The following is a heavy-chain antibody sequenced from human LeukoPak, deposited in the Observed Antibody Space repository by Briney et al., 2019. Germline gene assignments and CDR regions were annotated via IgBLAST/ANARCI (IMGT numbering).Heavy chain of an antibody. J-gene: IGHJ6*03. V-gene: IGHV3-21*01. CDR3: AREVVTLYYYYYMDV. CDR1: GFTFSSYS. D-gene: IGHD2-15*01. CDR2: ISSSSSYI. Sequence: SGGSLRLSCAASGFTFSSYSMNWVRQAPGKGLEWVSSISSSSSYIYYADSVKGRFTISRDNAKNSLYLQMNSLRAEDTAVYYCAREVVTLYYYYYMDVWGKGTTVTVSS.